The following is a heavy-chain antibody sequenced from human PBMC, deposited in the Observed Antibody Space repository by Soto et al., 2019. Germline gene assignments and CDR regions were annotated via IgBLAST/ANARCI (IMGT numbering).Heavy chain of an antibody. J-gene: IGHJ4*02. CDR2: ISSDESDK. Sequence: QVQLVESGGGVVQPGRSLRLSCAASGFTFRSYVMHWVRQAPGKGLEWVALISSDESDKYYADSVRGRFTISRDNSKNTLYLEMNSLRSEDTAVYYCAKHRGTPRNYWSQGTLVSVSS. V-gene: IGHV3-30*18. CDR1: GFTFRSYV. CDR3: AKHRGTPRNY.